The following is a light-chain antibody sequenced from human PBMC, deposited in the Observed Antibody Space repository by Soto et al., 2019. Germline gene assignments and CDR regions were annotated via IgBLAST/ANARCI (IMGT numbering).Light chain of an antibody. V-gene: IGKV1-39*01. CDR1: QSIRSY. Sequence: DIQMTQASSSLSASVGDRVTITCRASQSIRSYLNWYQQKPGKAPKLLIYTASSLQSGVPSRFSGSGSGTDFTLTISSLQPEDFATYYCQQRYSTTTFGGGTKVEIK. CDR2: TAS. CDR3: QQRYSTTT. J-gene: IGKJ4*01.